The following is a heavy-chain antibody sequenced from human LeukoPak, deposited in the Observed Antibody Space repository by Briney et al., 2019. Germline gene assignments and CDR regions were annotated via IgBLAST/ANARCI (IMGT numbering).Heavy chain of an antibody. D-gene: IGHD3-3*01. Sequence: GASVKVSCKASGGTFSSYAISWVRQAPGQGLEWMGRIIPILGIANYAQKFQGRVTITADKSTSTAYMGLSSLRSEDTAVYYCAREDPYDFWSGYSRAFDIWGQGTMVTVSS. CDR3: AREDPYDFWSGYSRAFDI. CDR1: GGTFSSYA. J-gene: IGHJ3*02. V-gene: IGHV1-69*04. CDR2: IIPILGIA.